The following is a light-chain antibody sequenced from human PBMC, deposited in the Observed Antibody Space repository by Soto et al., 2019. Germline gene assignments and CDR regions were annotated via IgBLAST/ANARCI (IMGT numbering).Light chain of an antibody. CDR3: QQFKSGTWT. J-gene: IGKJ1*01. CDR2: DAS. V-gene: IGKV1-5*01. Sequence: DIQMTQSPSALSASVGDRVTIPCRASQTISSWLAWHQQKSGRAPKLLIYDASSLEGGVPSRFSGSGSGTEFTLTISSLQADDFATYFCQQFKSGTWTFGQGTKVDIK. CDR1: QTISSW.